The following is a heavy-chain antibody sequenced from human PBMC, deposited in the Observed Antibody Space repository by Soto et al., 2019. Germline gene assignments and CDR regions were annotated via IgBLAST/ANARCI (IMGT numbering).Heavy chain of an antibody. CDR3: ARLSGDGFWKSYSPYNLFES. D-gene: IGHD3-3*01. CDR2: INGGGDVK. Sequence: GGSLRLSCAASGFAFANYEMHWVRQSPGKGLDWVAYINGGGDVKYYADSVEGRFTISRDNAKNALFLQMDNLRAEDTAIYYCARLSGDGFWKSYSPYNLFESWGQGALVTVSS. V-gene: IGHV3-48*03. J-gene: IGHJ5*01. CDR1: GFAFANYE.